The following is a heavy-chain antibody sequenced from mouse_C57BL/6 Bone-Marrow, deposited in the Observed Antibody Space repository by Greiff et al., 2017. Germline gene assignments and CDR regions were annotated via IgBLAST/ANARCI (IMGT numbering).Heavy chain of an antibody. CDR2: INYDGSST. Sequence: EVKVVESEGGLVQPGSSMKLSCTASGFTFSDYYMAWVRQVPEKGLEWVANINYDGSSTYYLDSLKSRFIISRDNAKNILYLQMSSLKSEDTATYYCARARYYASSGDYFDYWGQGTTLTVSS. V-gene: IGHV5-16*01. CDR1: GFTFSDYY. D-gene: IGHD1-1*01. CDR3: ARARYYASSGDYFDY. J-gene: IGHJ2*01.